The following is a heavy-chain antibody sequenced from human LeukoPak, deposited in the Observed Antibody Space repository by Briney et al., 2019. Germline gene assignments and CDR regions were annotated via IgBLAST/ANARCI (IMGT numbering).Heavy chain of an antibody. V-gene: IGHV1-8*01. CDR2: MNPNSGNT. CDR1: GYTFTSYD. D-gene: IGHD3/OR15-3a*01. J-gene: IGHJ1*01. Sequence: ASVKVSCKASGYTFTSYDINWVRQATGQGLEWMGWMNPNSGNTGYAQKSQGRVIMTRNTSISTAYMALSSLRSEDTAVYYCARGPARTAEYFQHWGQGTLVTVSS. CDR3: ARGPARTAEYFQH.